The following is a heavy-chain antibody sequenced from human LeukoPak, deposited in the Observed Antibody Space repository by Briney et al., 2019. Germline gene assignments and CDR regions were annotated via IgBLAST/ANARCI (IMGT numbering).Heavy chain of an antibody. D-gene: IGHD2-21*01. Sequence: QPGGSLRLSCAASGSTLSTYAMSWVRQTPGKGLEWVAATSSSDAGTYHADSVRGRFTISRDNSKNTLYLQMNSLRAEDAAVYFCAKAPVTSCRGAYCYPFDSWGQGTLVTVSS. CDR2: TSSSDAGT. J-gene: IGHJ4*02. V-gene: IGHV3-23*01. CDR1: GSTLSTYA. CDR3: AKAPVTSCRGAYCYPFDS.